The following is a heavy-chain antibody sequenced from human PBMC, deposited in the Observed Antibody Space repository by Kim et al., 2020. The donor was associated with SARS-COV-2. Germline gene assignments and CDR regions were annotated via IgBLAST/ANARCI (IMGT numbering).Heavy chain of an antibody. V-gene: IGHV3-11*06. CDR1: GFTFSDYY. Sequence: GGSLRLSCAASGFTFSDYYMSWIRQAPGKGLEWVSYISSSSSYTNYADSVKGRFTISRDNAKNSLYLQMNSLRAEDTAVYYCARTADIVAMYYFDYWGQGTLVTVSS. CDR3: ARTADIVAMYYFDY. CDR2: ISSSSSYT. J-gene: IGHJ4*02. D-gene: IGHD5-12*01.